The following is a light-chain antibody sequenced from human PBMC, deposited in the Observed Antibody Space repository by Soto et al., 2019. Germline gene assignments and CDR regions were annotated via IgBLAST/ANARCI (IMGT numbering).Light chain of an antibody. Sequence: QSVLTQPPSASGTPGQKVFISCSGSSSNIGGTNYAYWYQQLPGAAPKLLMHSNNLRPSGVPERISGSKFGTAASLAISGLRSEDEAVYDCASWDDILGAVIFCGGTKATVL. CDR1: SSNIGGTNY. CDR3: ASWDDILGAVI. V-gene: IGLV1-47*02. CDR2: SNN. J-gene: IGLJ2*01.